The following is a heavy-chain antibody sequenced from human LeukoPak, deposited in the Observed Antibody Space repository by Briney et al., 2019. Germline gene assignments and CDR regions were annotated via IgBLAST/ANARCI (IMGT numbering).Heavy chain of an antibody. J-gene: IGHJ5*02. CDR3: ARQGAIFGVVMAANWFDP. V-gene: IGHV4-39*01. CDR2: IYYSGSA. D-gene: IGHD3-3*01. Sequence: SETLSLTCTVSGGSISSSSYYWGWIRQPPGKGLEWIGSIYYSGSAYHNPSLKSRVTISVDTSKNQFPLKLSSVTAADTAVYYCARQGAIFGVVMAANWFDPWGQGTLVTVSS. CDR1: GGSISSSSYY.